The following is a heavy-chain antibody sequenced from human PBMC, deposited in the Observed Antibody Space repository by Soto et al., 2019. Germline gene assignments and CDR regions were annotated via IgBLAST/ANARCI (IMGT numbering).Heavy chain of an antibody. CDR3: ARGVGTSDRTYGMDV. CDR1: GGTFSSYA. CDR2: IIPIVGTA. Sequence: SVKVSCKASGGTFSSYAISWVRQAPGQGLEWMGGIIPIVGTANYAQKFQGRVTITADESTSTAYMELSSLRSEDTAVYYCARGVGTSDRTYGMDVWGQGTTVTVSS. D-gene: IGHD1-1*01. J-gene: IGHJ6*02. V-gene: IGHV1-69*13.